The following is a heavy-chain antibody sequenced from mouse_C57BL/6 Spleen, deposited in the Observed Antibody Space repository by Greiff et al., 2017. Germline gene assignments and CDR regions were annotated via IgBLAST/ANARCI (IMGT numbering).Heavy chain of an antibody. J-gene: IGHJ4*01. Sequence: EVHLVESEGGLVQPGSSMKISCTASGFTFSDYYMAWVRQVPEKGLEWVANINYDGSSTYYLDSLKSRFIISRDNAKNILYLQMSSLKSEDTATYDCARDQYGNPYAMDYWGQGTSVTVSS. CDR2: INYDGSST. CDR3: ARDQYGNPYAMDY. CDR1: GFTFSDYY. V-gene: IGHV5-16*01. D-gene: IGHD2-1*01.